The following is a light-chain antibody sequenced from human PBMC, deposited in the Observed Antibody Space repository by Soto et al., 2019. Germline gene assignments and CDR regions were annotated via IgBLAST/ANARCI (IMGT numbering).Light chain of an antibody. CDR1: SSNIGSNA. CDR3: CSYAGSYTFVV. V-gene: IGLV1-44*01. Sequence: QSVLTQPPSASGTPGQRVTISCSGSSSNIGSNAVNWYQQLPGAAPKLLIYNHDQRPSGVPARLSGSKSGTSASLAISGLQSEDEADYYCCSYAGSYTFVVFGGGTKLTVL. CDR2: NHD. J-gene: IGLJ2*01.